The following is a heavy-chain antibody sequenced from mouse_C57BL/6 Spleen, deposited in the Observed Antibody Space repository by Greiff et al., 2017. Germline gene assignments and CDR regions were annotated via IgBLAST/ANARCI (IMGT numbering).Heavy chain of an antibody. D-gene: IGHD1-1*01. V-gene: IGHV6-3*01. J-gene: IGHJ4*01. CDR1: GFTFSNYW. CDR2: IRLKSDNYAT. Sequence: VQLKESGGGLVQPGGSMKLSCVASGFTFSNYWMNWVRQSPEKGLEWVAQIRLKSDNYATHYAESVKGRFTISRDDSKSSVYLQMNNLRAEDTGIYYCTTYYYGSSYAMDYWGQGTSVTVSS. CDR3: TTYYYGSSYAMDY.